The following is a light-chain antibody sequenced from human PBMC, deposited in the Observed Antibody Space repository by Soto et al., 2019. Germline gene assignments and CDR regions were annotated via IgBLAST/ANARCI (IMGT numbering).Light chain of an antibody. CDR3: QQYGSSPLT. Sequence: IVLTQSPGTLSLSPGERATLSCRASQSVSSSYLAWYQQKPGQAPRLLIYGASSRATGIPDRFSGSGSGADFPLTISRLEPVDFAVYYCQQYGSSPLTFGGGTKVEIK. CDR2: GAS. J-gene: IGKJ4*01. CDR1: QSVSSSY. V-gene: IGKV3-20*01.